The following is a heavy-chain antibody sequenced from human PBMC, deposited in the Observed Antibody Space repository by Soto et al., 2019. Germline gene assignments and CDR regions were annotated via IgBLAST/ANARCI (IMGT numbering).Heavy chain of an antibody. CDR1: GYTFTSYG. Sequence: ASVKVSCKASGYTFTSYGISWVRQAPGQGLEWMGWISAYNGNTNYAQKLQGRVTMTTDTSTSTAYMELRSLRSDDTAVYYCARGCSGGSCYYYYYYGMDVWGQGTTVTVYS. D-gene: IGHD2-15*01. V-gene: IGHV1-18*01. CDR3: ARGCSGGSCYYYYYYGMDV. CDR2: ISAYNGNT. J-gene: IGHJ6*02.